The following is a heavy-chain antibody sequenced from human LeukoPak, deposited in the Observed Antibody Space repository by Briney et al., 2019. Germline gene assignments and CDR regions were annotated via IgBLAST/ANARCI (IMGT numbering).Heavy chain of an antibody. CDR3: AKGRIDYGDAIDAFDI. D-gene: IGHD4-17*01. CDR2: ISSSGSTT. Sequence: PGGSLRLSCAASGFTFSSYEMNWVRQAPGKGLEWVSDISSSGSTTYYADSVKGRFTISRDNAKNSLYLQMNSLRAEDTALYYCAKGRIDYGDAIDAFDIWGQGTMVTVSS. V-gene: IGHV3-48*03. CDR1: GFTFSSYE. J-gene: IGHJ3*02.